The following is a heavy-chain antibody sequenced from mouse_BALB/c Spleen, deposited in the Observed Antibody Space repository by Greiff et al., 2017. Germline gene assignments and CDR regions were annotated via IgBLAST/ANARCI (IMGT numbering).Heavy chain of an antibody. J-gene: IGHJ3*01. V-gene: IGHV1-9*01. Sequence: QVQLKQSGAELMKPGASVKISCKATGYTFSSYWIEWVKQRPGHGLEWIGEILPGSGSTNYNEKFKGKATFTADTSSNTAYMQLSSLTSEDSAVYYCARPLRLRGFAYWGQGTLVTVSA. CDR3: ARPLRLRGFAY. CDR2: ILPGSGST. D-gene: IGHD1-2*01. CDR1: GYTFSSYW.